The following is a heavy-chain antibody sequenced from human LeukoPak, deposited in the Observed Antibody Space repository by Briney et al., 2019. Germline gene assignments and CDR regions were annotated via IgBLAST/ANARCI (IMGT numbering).Heavy chain of an antibody. J-gene: IGHJ5*02. D-gene: IGHD1-26*01. CDR1: GYTFTGYY. V-gene: IGHV1-2*02. Sequence: GASVKVSCKASGYTFTGYYMHWVRQAPGQGLEWMGWINPNSGGTNYAQKFQGRVTMTRDTSISTAYMELSRLRSDDTAVYYCARDRSIVGATIWFDPWGQGTLVTVSS. CDR3: ARDRSIVGATIWFDP. CDR2: INPNSGGT.